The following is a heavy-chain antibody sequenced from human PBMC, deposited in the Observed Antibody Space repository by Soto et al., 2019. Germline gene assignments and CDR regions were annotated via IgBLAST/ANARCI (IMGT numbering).Heavy chain of an antibody. Sequence: SETLSLTCTVSGGSISSYYWSWIRQPPGKGLEWIGYIYYSGSTNYNPSLKSRVTISVDTSKNQFSLKLSSVTAADTAVYYCARHRLAGVGDASLFYGIDVRTQGTTLTVS. CDR1: GGSISSYY. D-gene: IGHD1-26*01. J-gene: IGHJ6*02. CDR3: ARHRLAGVGDASLFYGIDV. CDR2: IYYSGST. V-gene: IGHV4-59*08.